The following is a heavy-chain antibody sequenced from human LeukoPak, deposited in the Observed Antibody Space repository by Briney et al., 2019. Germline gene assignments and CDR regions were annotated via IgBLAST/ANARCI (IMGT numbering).Heavy chain of an antibody. D-gene: IGHD1-1*01. V-gene: IGHV3-53*01. CDR3: ARDRRRLRGMNGDGDAFDI. J-gene: IGHJ3*02. Sequence: GGPLRLSCAASGFSVRSNYISWVRQAPGKGLEWVSMTYSDGSIFHADSVKGRFTMSRDNSRNTLDLQMNSLRVEDTAVYFCARDRRRLRGMNGDGDAFDIWGQGTMVTVSS. CDR2: TYSDGSI. CDR1: GFSVRSNY.